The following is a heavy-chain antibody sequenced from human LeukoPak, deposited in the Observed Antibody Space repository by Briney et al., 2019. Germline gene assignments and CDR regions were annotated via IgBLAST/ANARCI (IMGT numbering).Heavy chain of an antibody. Sequence: ASVNVSCKVSGYTLTELSMHWVRQAPGKGLEWMGGFDPEDGETIYAQKFQGRVTMTEDTSTDTAYMELSSLRSEDTAVYYCATGGSPEGPLPAWYSSGWYADWGQGTLVTVSS. D-gene: IGHD6-19*01. J-gene: IGHJ4*02. CDR2: FDPEDGET. CDR3: ATGGSPEGPLPAWYSSGWYAD. CDR1: GYTLTELS. V-gene: IGHV1-24*01.